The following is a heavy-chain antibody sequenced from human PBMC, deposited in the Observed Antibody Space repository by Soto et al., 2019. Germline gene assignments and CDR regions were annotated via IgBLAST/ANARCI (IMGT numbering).Heavy chain of an antibody. J-gene: IGHJ4*02. CDR2: IDLSESYT. CDR1: GYSFASQW. V-gene: IGHV5-10-1*03. Sequence: EVQLVQSGAEVKKSGESLRISCKVSGYSFASQWISWVRQVPGKGQEWMGRIDLSESYTTYNPSFQGHVTFSADKSITTAYLQWRSLEASDTAIYYCVTQGLTTYYFGYWGQGTLVTVSS. CDR3: VTQGLTTYYFGY.